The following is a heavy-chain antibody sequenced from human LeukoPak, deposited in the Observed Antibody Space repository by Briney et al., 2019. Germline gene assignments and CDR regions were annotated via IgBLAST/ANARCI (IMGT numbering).Heavy chain of an antibody. CDR2: ISSSSSYI. V-gene: IGHV3-21*01. CDR1: GFTVSSNY. J-gene: IGHJ4*02. D-gene: IGHD6-19*01. CDR3: ARESSKIAVAGTCYY. Sequence: GGSLRLSCAASGFTVSSNYMNWVRQAPGKGLEWVSSISSSSSYIYYADSVKGRFTISRDNAKNSLYLQMNSLRAEDTAVYYCARESSKIAVAGTCYYWGQGTLVTVSS.